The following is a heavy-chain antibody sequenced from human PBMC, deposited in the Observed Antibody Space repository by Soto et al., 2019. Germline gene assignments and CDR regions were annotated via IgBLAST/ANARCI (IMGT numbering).Heavy chain of an antibody. CDR1: GYTFTIFG. CDR2: IGNYNGNT. J-gene: IGHJ5*02. D-gene: IGHD6-19*01. V-gene: IGHV1-18*04. CDR3: ARAHRQWLVFDP. Sequence: ASVKVSCKASGYTFTIFGISWVRQAPGQGLEWMGWIGNYNGNTNYEQKFQDRVTMTTDTSTSTAYMELRSLRYDDTAVYYCARAHRQWLVFDPWGQGTLVTVSS.